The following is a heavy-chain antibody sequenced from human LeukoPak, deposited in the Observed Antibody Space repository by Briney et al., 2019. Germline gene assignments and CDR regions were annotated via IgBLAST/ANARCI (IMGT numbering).Heavy chain of an antibody. J-gene: IGHJ6*02. D-gene: IGHD6-13*01. V-gene: IGHV6-1*01. Sequence: SQTLSLTCAISGDSVSSNSAAWNWTRQSPSRGLEWLGRTYYRSKWYNDYAVSVKTRITINPDTSKNQFSLQLNSVTPEETAVYYCARIVGGSWTNPGYYYYGMDVWGQGTTVTVSS. CDR1: GDSVSSNSAA. CDR2: TYYRSKWYN. CDR3: ARIVGGSWTNPGYYYYGMDV.